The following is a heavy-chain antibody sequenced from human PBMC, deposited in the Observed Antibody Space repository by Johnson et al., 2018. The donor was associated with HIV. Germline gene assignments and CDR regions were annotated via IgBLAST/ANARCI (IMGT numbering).Heavy chain of an antibody. J-gene: IGHJ3*02. CDR3: TTDPWGSDAFDI. CDR2: IKSKTDGGTP. Sequence: VQLVESGGGLVKPGGSLRLSCAASGFTFSNAWMNWVRQAPGKGLEWVGRIKSKTDGGTPDYAAPVKGRFTISRDDSKNTLYLQMNSLKTEDTAVYYCTTDPWGSDAFDIWGQGTMVTVSS. D-gene: IGHD7-27*01. V-gene: IGHV3-15*01. CDR1: GFTFSNAW.